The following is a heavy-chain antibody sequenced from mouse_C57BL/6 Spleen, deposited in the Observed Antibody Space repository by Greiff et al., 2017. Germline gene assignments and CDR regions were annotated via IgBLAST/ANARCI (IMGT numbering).Heavy chain of an antibody. D-gene: IGHD1-1*01. J-gene: IGHJ1*03. Sequence: VQLKQSGPGLVQPSQSLSITCTVSGFSLTSYGVHWVRQSPGKGLEWLGVIWRGGSTDYNAAFMSRLSITKDNSKSQVFFKMNSLQADDTAIYYCAKIYYYGSSWYFDVWGTGTTVTVSS. CDR3: AKIYYYGSSWYFDV. V-gene: IGHV2-5*01. CDR2: IWRGGST. CDR1: GFSLTSYG.